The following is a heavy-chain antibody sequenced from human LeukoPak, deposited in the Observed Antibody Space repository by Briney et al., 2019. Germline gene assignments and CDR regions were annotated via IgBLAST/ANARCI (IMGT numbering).Heavy chain of an antibody. CDR1: GYSFTSYW. CDR3: ASRKLGYCSGGSCYHALDY. V-gene: IGHV5-51*01. Sequence: GDSLKISCKGSGYSFTSYWIGWVRQMPGKGLEWMGIIYPGDSDSRYSPSFQGQVTISADKSISTAYLQWSSLKASDTAMYYCASRKLGYCSGGSCYHALDYWGQGTLVTVSS. CDR2: IYPGDSDS. D-gene: IGHD2-15*01. J-gene: IGHJ4*02.